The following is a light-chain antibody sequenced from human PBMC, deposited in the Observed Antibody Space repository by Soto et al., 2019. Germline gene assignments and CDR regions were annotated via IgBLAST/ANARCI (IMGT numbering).Light chain of an antibody. Sequence: QSVLTQPPSVSGSPGQSVTMSCTGTSTDFVSYNRVSWYQQPPGTAPKLMIYEVSKRPSGVPDRFSGSKSGNTASLTISGLQAADGADYYCSLYTSENAYVFGTGTKVTVL. CDR1: STDFVSYNR. J-gene: IGLJ1*01. CDR3: SLYTSENAYV. V-gene: IGLV2-18*01. CDR2: EVS.